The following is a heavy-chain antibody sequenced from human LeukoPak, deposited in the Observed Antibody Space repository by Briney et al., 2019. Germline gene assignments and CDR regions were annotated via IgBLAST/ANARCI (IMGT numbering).Heavy chain of an antibody. D-gene: IGHD3-9*01. CDR2: SYYSGST. CDR3: ARESSYDILPGQNNYYYYYMDV. CDR1: GYSISSGYY. V-gene: IGHV4-38-2*02. J-gene: IGHJ6*03. Sequence: SETLSLTCTVSGYSISSGYYWGWIRQPPRKGLVWIGSSYYSGSTYYNPSLNSRVTISIDTSKNQLYLKLSSVTDADTAVYYCARESSYDILPGQNNYYYYYMDVWGKGTTVTVSS.